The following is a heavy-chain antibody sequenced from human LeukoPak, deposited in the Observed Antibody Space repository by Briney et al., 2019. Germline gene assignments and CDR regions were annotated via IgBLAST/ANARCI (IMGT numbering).Heavy chain of an antibody. CDR3: ARSGNSPRGYYYMDV. CDR1: DDSISDYY. J-gene: IGHJ6*03. CDR2: FHNSGTS. V-gene: IGHV4-59*01. Sequence: SETLSLTCTVSDDSISDYYRGWIRQPPGKGLEWIGYFHNSGTSTYNPSLKSRVTISVDTSKNQFSLKLSSVTAADTAVYYCARSGNSPRGYYYMDVWGKGTTVTVSS. D-gene: IGHD2-21*01.